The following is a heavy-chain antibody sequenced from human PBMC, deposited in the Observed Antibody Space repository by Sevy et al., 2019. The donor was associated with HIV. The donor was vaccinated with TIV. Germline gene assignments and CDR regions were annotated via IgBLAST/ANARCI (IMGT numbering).Heavy chain of an antibody. V-gene: IGHV1-18*04. Sequence: ASVKVSCKASGYTFTSYGISWVRQAPGQGLEWMGWISAYNGNTNYAQKLQGRVTMTTDTSTSTAYMELRSLRSDDTAVYYCARDLGTAMVWYYFDYWGQGTLVTVSS. CDR3: ARDLGTAMVWYYFDY. CDR1: GYTFTSYG. J-gene: IGHJ4*02. CDR2: ISAYNGNT. D-gene: IGHD5-18*01.